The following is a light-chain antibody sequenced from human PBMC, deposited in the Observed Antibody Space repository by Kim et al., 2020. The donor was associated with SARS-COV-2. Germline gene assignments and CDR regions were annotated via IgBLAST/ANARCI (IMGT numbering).Light chain of an antibody. J-gene: IGLJ2*01. CDR3: QAWDSGTAVV. V-gene: IGLV3-1*01. CDR2: QDT. Sequence: SYELTQPPSVSVSPGQTASITCSGDKLGDKYVFWYQQKPGQSPVLVIYQDTKRPSGIPERFSASNSGNTAPLTISGTQATDEADYYCQAWDSGTAVVFGGGTQLTVL. CDR1: KLGDKY.